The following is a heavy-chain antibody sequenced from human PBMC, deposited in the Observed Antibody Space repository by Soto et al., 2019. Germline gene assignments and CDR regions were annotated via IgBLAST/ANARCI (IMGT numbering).Heavy chain of an antibody. Sequence: PSETLSLTCAVYVGSFSGYYWSLIRQPPGKGLEWIGEINHSGSTNYNPSLKSRVTISVHTSKNQFSLRLSSVTAADTAVYYCARDRGGRSSTSCYTYYYYYGMEFWGQGTTVTLSS. D-gene: IGHD2-2*02. CDR2: INHSGST. CDR3: ARDRGGRSSTSCYTYYYYYGMEF. CDR1: VGSFSGYY. J-gene: IGHJ6*01. V-gene: IGHV4-34*01.